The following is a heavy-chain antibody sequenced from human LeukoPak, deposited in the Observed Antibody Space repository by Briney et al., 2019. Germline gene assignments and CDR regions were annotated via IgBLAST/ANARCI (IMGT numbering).Heavy chain of an antibody. CDR1: GFTFSSYG. CDR2: IWYDGSNK. D-gene: IGHD6-13*01. J-gene: IGHJ6*02. V-gene: IGHV3-33*01. Sequence: GGSLRLSCAASGFTFSSYGMHWVRQAPGKGLEWVAVIWYDGSNKYYADSVKGRFTISRDNSKNTLYLQMNSLRAEDTAVYYCERDTRIAAAGSLPYYYYYGMDVWGQGTTVTVSS. CDR3: ERDTRIAAAGSLPYYYYYGMDV.